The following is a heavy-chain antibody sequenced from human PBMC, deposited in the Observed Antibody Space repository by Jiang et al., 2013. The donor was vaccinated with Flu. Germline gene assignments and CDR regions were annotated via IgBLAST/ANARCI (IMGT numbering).Heavy chain of an antibody. CDR1: GFSLSTSGMC. CDR3: ARHSSGRLVLDY. Sequence: KPTQTLTLTCTFSGFSLSTSGMCVSWIRQPPGKALEWLALIDWDDDKYYNTSLKTRLTISKDTSKSQVVLIMTNMDPVDTATYYCARHSSGRLVLDYWGQGTLVTVSS. CDR2: IDWDDDK. J-gene: IGHJ4*02. V-gene: IGHV2-70*13. D-gene: IGHD6-19*01.